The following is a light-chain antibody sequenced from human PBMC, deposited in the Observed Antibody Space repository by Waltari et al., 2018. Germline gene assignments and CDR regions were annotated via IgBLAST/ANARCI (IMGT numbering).Light chain of an antibody. V-gene: IGKV1-16*02. J-gene: IGKJ5*01. Sequence: DIQMTQSPSSLSASVGDRVTITCRASQDISNSLAWLQQKPGKAPKPLIYAASTLESGVPSKFSGSGSGTDFTLTISSLQPEDFATYYCQQLNSYSLITFGQGTRLEIK. CDR2: AAS. CDR1: QDISNS. CDR3: QQLNSYSLIT.